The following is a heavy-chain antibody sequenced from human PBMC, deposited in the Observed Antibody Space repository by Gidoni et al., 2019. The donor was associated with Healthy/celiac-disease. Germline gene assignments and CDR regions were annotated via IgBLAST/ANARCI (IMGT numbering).Heavy chain of an antibody. V-gene: IGHV3-33*01. CDR2: IWYDGSNR. Sequence: QVQLVESGGGVVQPGRSLRLSCAASGFTFSSYGMHWVRQAPGTGLEWVAVIWYDGSNRYYAYSVNGRFTISRDNSKNTLYLQMNSLRAEDTAVYYCARDLGGYANYYYYGMDVWGQGTTVTVSS. J-gene: IGHJ6*02. CDR1: GFTFSSYG. D-gene: IGHD3-22*01. CDR3: ARDLGGYANYYYYGMDV.